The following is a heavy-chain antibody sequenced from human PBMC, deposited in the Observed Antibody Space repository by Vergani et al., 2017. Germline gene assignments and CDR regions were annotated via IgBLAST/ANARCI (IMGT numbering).Heavy chain of an antibody. J-gene: IGHJ4*02. CDR3: ARDPGNYVWGSYRPSYYFDY. V-gene: IGHV3-23*01. Sequence: EVQLLESGGGLVQPGGSLRLSCAASGFTFSSYAMSWVRQAPGKGLEWVSAISGSGGSTYYADSVKGRFTISRDNAKNSLYLQMNSLRAEDTAVYYCARDPGNYVWGSYRPSYYFDYWGQGTLVTVSS. D-gene: IGHD3-16*02. CDR1: GFTFSSYA. CDR2: ISGSGGST.